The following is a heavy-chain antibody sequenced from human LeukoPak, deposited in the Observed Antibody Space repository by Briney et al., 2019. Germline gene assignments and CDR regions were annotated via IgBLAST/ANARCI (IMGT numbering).Heavy chain of an antibody. V-gene: IGHV4-30-4*01. CDR3: VRLGFCGGGYCYIIDS. Sequence: SETLSLTCTVSGGSISSGDYYWSWIRQPPGKGLEWIGYIYYSGSTYYNPSLKSRLTISVDTSKNQFSLNPGSVTAADTAVYYCVRLGFCGGGYCYIIDSWGQGTLVTVSS. CDR2: IYYSGST. J-gene: IGHJ4*02. D-gene: IGHD2-15*01. CDR1: GGSISSGDYY.